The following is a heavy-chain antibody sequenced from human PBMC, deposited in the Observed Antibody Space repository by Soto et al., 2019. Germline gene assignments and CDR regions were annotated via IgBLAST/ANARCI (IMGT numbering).Heavy chain of an antibody. D-gene: IGHD3-22*01. Sequence: PGESLKISCKGSGYSFTSYWITWVRQMPGKGLEWLGRIDPSDSYTNYSPSFQGHVTISADKSISTAYLQWSSLKASDTAMYYCARLSSALTPLDYWGQGTLVTSPQ. CDR2: IDPSDSYT. V-gene: IGHV5-10-1*01. J-gene: IGHJ4*02. CDR1: GYSFTSYW. CDR3: ARLSSALTPLDY.